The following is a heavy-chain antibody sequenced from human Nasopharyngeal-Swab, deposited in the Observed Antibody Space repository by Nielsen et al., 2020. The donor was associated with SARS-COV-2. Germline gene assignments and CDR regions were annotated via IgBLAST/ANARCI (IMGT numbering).Heavy chain of an antibody. V-gene: IGHV3-48*04. CDR1: GFTFSSYS. CDR3: ARDVDCISTSCQAYYYYGMDV. D-gene: IGHD2-2*01. CDR2: ISSSSSTI. J-gene: IGHJ6*01. Sequence: GGSLRLSCAASGFTFSSYSMNWVRQAPGKGLEWVSYISSSSSTIYYADSVKGRFTISRDNAKNSLYLQMNSLRAEDTAVYYCARDVDCISTSCQAYYYYGMDVWGQGTTVNVSS.